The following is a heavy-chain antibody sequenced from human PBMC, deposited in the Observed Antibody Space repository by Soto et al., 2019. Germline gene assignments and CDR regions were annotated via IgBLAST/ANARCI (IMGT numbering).Heavy chain of an antibody. CDR3: ARGLRLRFLEWLYEGPCYYYGMDV. V-gene: IGHV4-61*03. J-gene: IGHJ6*02. CDR1: GDSVTSGSYY. Sequence: NTSETLSLTCIVSGDSVTSGSYYWTWLRQPPGKGLEWIGYISYTGRTKYNPSLQSRVTISVDTSKNDFSLNLSSVTAADTAVYFCARGLRLRFLEWLYEGPCYYYGMDVWGQGTTVTVSS. D-gene: IGHD3-3*01. CDR2: ISYTGRT.